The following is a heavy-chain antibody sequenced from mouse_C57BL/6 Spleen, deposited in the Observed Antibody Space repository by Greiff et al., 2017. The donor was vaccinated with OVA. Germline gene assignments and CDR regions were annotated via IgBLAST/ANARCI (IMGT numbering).Heavy chain of an antibody. CDR3: ARFSITTASFDV. CDR2: IYPGSGST. D-gene: IGHD1-2*01. J-gene: IGHJ1*03. CDR1: GYTFTSYW. V-gene: IGHV1-55*01. Sequence: QVQLKQPGAELVKPGASVKMSCKASGYTFTSYWITWVKQRPGQGLEWIGDIYPGSGSTNYNEKFKSKATLTVDTSSSTAYMQLSSLTSEDSAVYYCARFSITTASFDVWGTGTTVTVSS.